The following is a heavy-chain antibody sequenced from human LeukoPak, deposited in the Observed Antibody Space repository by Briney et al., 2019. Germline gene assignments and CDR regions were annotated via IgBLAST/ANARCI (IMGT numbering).Heavy chain of an antibody. CDR3: AKHDYYDSTGYYVGSYYFGF. CDR1: GFTVSSSY. J-gene: IGHJ4*02. Sequence: GGSLRLSCAASGFTVSSSYMSWVRQAPGKGLEWVPVIYSGGTTYYADSVKGRFTISRDNSRNTLYLQMNSLRAEDTAVYYCAKHDYYDSTGYYVGSYYFGFWGQGTLVTVSS. CDR2: IYSGGTT. V-gene: IGHV3-53*01. D-gene: IGHD3-22*01.